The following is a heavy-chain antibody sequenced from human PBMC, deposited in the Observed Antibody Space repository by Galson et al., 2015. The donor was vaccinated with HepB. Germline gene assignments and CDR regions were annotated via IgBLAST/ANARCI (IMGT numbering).Heavy chain of an antibody. V-gene: IGHV3-23*01. J-gene: IGHJ3*02. D-gene: IGHD5-12*01. CDR3: AKDSERLPYFGFEAFDM. CDR1: GFTFTSYA. Sequence: SLRLSCAASGFTFTSYAMSWVRQVPGKGLEWVSGISVRGDTTYYAGSVKGRFTISRDNSKNTLFLQMNSLRAEDTAIYYCAKDSERLPYFGFEAFDMWGQGTRVTVSS. CDR2: ISVRGDTT.